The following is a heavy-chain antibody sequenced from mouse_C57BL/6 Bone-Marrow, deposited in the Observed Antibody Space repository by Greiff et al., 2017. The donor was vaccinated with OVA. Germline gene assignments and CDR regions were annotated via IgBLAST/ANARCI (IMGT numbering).Heavy chain of an antibody. CDR2: IHPSDSDT. D-gene: IGHD1-1*01. V-gene: IGHV1-74*01. CDR3: AIYHGTLYYFDY. Sequence: QVQLKQSGAELVKPGASVKVSCKASGYTFTSYWMHWVKQRPGQGLEWIGRIHPSDSDTTYNQKFKGKATLTVDKSSSTAYMQLSSLTSEDLAVYYCAIYHGTLYYFDYWGQGTTLTVSS. J-gene: IGHJ2*01. CDR1: GYTFTSYW.